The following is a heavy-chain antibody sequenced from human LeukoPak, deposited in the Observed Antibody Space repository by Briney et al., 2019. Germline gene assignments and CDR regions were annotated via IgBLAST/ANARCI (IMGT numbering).Heavy chain of an antibody. CDR3: AREESGDYAY. J-gene: IGHJ4*02. V-gene: IGHV4-39*07. CDR1: GGSISSSSYY. D-gene: IGHD4-17*01. Sequence: PSETLSLTCTVSGGSISSSSYYWGWIRQPPGKGLEWIGSIYYSGSTYYNPSLKSRVTISVDTSKNQFSLKLSSVTAADTAVYYCAREESGDYAYWGQGTLVTVSS. CDR2: IYYSGST.